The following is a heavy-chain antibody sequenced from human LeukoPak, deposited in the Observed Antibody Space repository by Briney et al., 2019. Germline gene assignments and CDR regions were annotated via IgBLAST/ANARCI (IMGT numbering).Heavy chain of an antibody. J-gene: IGHJ4*02. Sequence: SQTLSLTCTVSGGSISRGDYYWSWIRQPPGKGLEWIGEINHSGSTNYNPSLKSRVTISIDTSKNQFSLKLTSVTAADTAVYYCAREQYCRGTSCLIDYWGQGTLVTVSS. D-gene: IGHD2-2*01. V-gene: IGHV4-30-4*08. CDR1: GGSISRGDYY. CDR2: INHSGST. CDR3: AREQYCRGTSCLIDY.